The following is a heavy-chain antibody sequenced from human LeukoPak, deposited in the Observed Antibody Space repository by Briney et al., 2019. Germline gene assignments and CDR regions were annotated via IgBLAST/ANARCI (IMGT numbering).Heavy chain of an antibody. Sequence: GESLKISCKGSGYRFTNYWIGWVRQMPGKGLEWMGIIYPGASDARYSPCYQGQVTISVDKSISTAYLQWSSLKASDTAMYYCASPPEGYSSAWFFYWGQGTLVTVSS. CDR1: GYRFTNYW. CDR3: ASPPEGYSSAWFFY. J-gene: IGHJ4*02. D-gene: IGHD6-13*01. CDR2: IYPGASDA. V-gene: IGHV5-51*01.